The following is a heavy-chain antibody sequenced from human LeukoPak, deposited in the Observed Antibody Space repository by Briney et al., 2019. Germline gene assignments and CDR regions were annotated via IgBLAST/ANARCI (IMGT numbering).Heavy chain of an antibody. V-gene: IGHV4-59*12. CDR2: IYYSGST. CDR3: ARAFGYCSGGSCYLGIFDY. CDR1: GGSITSYY. J-gene: IGHJ4*02. D-gene: IGHD2-15*01. Sequence: PSETLSLTCTVSGGSITSYYWSWIRQPPGKGLEWIGYIYYSGSTNYNPSLKSRVTVSVDTSKSQFSLNLSSVTAADTAVYYCARAFGYCSGGSCYLGIFDYWGQGTLVTVSS.